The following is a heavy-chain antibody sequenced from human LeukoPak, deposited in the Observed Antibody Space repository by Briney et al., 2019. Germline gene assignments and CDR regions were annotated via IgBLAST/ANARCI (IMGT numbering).Heavy chain of an antibody. CDR3: ARESAANDAFDI. Sequence: ASVKVSCKASGYTFTGYYMHWVRQAPGQGLEWMGWINSNSGGTNYAQKFQGRVTMTGDTSISTAYMELSRLRPDDTAVYYCARESAANDAFDIWGQGTMVTVSS. CDR2: INSNSGGT. V-gene: IGHV1-2*02. D-gene: IGHD2-15*01. CDR1: GYTFTGYY. J-gene: IGHJ3*02.